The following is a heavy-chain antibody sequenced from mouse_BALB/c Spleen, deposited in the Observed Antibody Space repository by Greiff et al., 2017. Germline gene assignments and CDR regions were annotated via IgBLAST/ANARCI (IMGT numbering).Heavy chain of an antibody. CDR3: ARSGWGFDY. CDR2: ISSGSSTI. Sequence: EVHLVESGGGLVQPGGSRKLSCAASGFTFSSFGMHWVRQAPEKGLEWVAYISSGSSTIYYADTVKGRFTISKDNPKNTLFLQMTSLRAEDTAMYYCARSGWGFDYWGQGTTLTVSS. V-gene: IGHV5-17*02. D-gene: IGHD1-1*02. CDR1: GFTFSSFG. J-gene: IGHJ2*01.